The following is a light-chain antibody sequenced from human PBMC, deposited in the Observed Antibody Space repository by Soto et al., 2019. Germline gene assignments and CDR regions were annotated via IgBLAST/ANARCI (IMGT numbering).Light chain of an antibody. V-gene: IGKV1-5*01. CDR3: QQYNSYSWT. J-gene: IGKJ1*01. CDR1: QSISSW. Sequence: DIQMTQSPSTLSASVGDRVTITCRASQSISSWLAWYQQKPGKAPKLLIYDASSLESGVPSRFSGSGSGTEFTLTISSLKPDDFATYYSQQYNSYSWTFGQGTKVEIK. CDR2: DAS.